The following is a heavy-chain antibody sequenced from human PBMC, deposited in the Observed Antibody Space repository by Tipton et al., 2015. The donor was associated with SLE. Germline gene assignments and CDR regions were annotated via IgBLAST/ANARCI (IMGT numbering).Heavy chain of an antibody. CDR2: IYYSGST. Sequence: LRLSCAASGFTFSSYGMHWVRQAPGKGLEWIGSIYYSGSTYYNPSLKSRVTISVDTSKNQFSLKLSSVTAADTAVYYCARPWELEAFDIWGQGTMVTVSS. D-gene: IGHD1-26*01. CDR1: GFTFSSYG. V-gene: IGHV4-39*07. CDR3: ARPWELEAFDI. J-gene: IGHJ3*02.